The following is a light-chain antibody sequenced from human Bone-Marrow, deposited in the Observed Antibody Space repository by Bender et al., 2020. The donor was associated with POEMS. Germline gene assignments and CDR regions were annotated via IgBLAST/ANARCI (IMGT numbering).Light chain of an antibody. J-gene: IGLJ2*01. Sequence: SYVLTQPPSVSVAPGKTATIICGGNNIIRKSVHWYQQKPGQAPVLVVYDDNDRPSGIPERLSGSKSDNTATLTISRVEAGDEADYYCQVWHSSSDVVFGGGTKLTVL. CDR1: NIIRKS. V-gene: IGLV3-21*03. CDR2: DDN. CDR3: QVWHSSSDVV.